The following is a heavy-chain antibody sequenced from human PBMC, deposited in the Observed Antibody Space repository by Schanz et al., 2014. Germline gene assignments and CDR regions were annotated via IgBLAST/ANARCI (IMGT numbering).Heavy chain of an antibody. Sequence: QVQLVESGGGVVQPGRSLRLSCAASGFIFSSYGLHWVRQAPGKGLEWVAVISYDGRNKYYADSVKGRFTISRDNSKNTLYLQMNSLRAEDTAVYYCARDLEGYDGGGGGFDPWGQGTLVTVSS. J-gene: IGHJ5*02. CDR3: ARDLEGYDGGGGGFDP. D-gene: IGHD2-21*01. CDR2: ISYDGRNK. CDR1: GFIFSSYG. V-gene: IGHV3-30*19.